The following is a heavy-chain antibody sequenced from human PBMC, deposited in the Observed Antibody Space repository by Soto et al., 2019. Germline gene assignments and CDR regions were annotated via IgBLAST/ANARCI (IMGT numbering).Heavy chain of an antibody. CDR3: ARIPEGIGYCSGGSCYRDYYYYGMDV. CDR1: GCTFTSYA. D-gene: IGHD2-15*01. Sequence: ASVKVSCKASGCTFTSYAMHWVRQAPGQRLEWMGWINAGNGNTKYSQKFQGRVTITRDTSASTAYMELSSLRSEDTAVYYCARIPEGIGYCSGGSCYRDYYYYGMDVWGQGTTVTVSS. J-gene: IGHJ6*02. V-gene: IGHV1-3*01. CDR2: INAGNGNT.